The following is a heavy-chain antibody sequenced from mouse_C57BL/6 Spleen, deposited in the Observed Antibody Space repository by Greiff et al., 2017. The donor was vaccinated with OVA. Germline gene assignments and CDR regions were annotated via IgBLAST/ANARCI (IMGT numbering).Heavy chain of an antibody. CDR2: VYPYSGGT. J-gene: IGHJ2*01. D-gene: IGHD1-1*01. CDR3: ARSYYYGSSSYYFDY. Sequence: VQLQQSGPVLVKPGPSVKISCKASGFTFTDYYMHWVKQSHGKSLEWIGLVYPYSGGTSYNQKFKGKATLTVDTSSSTAYMELNSLTSEDSAVYYCARSYYYGSSSYYFDYWGQGTTLTVAS. V-gene: IGHV1-36*01. CDR1: GFTFTDYY.